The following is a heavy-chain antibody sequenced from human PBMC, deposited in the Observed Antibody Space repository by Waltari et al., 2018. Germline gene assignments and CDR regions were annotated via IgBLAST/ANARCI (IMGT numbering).Heavy chain of an antibody. D-gene: IGHD1-26*01. Sequence: QVQLVQSGAEVKKPGASVKVSCKTSGYAFTSYYMHWVRQAPGQGLERMGGIHPNSGGTNYAQKYQGRITMTRDTSISTVYMELSRLISNDTAVYYCARSYQSGSYSDYWGQGTPVTVSS. CDR1: GYAFTSYY. V-gene: IGHV1-2*02. CDR2: IHPNSGGT. J-gene: IGHJ4*02. CDR3: ARSYQSGSYSDY.